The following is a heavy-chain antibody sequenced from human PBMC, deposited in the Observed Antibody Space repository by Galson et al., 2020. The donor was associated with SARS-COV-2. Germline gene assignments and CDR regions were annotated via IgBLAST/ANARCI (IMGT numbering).Heavy chain of an antibody. Sequence: GGSLRLSCAASGFTFSSYWMSWVRQAPGKGLEWVANIKQDGSEKYYVDSVKGRFTISRDNAKNSLYLQMNSLRAEDTAVYYCARNRDSSGYYYEIDYWGQGVLVTVSS. CDR3: ARNRDSSGYYYEIDY. CDR1: GFTFSSYW. V-gene: IGHV3-7*01. CDR2: IKQDGSEK. J-gene: IGHJ4*02. D-gene: IGHD3-22*01.